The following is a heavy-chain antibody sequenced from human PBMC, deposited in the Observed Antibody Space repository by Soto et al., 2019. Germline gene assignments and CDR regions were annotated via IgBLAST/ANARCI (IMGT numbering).Heavy chain of an antibody. Sequence: PSETLSLTCTVSGGSMSSYFWSWIRQPAGKGLEWIGRIYSSGSTDYNPSLKSRVTMSIDTSKNQFSLNLSSVTAADTAVHFCARVKTVDYYGMGVWGQGTTVTVSS. CDR3: ARVKTVDYYGMGV. CDR2: IYSSGST. J-gene: IGHJ6*02. CDR1: GGSMSSYF. V-gene: IGHV4-4*07.